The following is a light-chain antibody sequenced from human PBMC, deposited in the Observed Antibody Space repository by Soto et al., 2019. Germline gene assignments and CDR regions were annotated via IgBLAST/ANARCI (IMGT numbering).Light chain of an antibody. CDR1: SSDVGGYNS. CDR2: EVG. CDR3: SSYTSSSSPYV. Sequence: QSALTQPASVSGSPGQSITISCTETSSDVGGYNSVSWYQQHPGKAPKLMIYEVGNRPSGVSNRFSGSQSGNTASLTISGLQAEDEDDYYCSSYTSSSSPYVFGTGTKVTVL. V-gene: IGLV2-14*01. J-gene: IGLJ1*01.